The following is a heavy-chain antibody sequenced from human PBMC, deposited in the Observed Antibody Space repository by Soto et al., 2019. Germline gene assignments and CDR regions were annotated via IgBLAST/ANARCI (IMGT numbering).Heavy chain of an antibody. J-gene: IGHJ6*02. CDR3: ARAEYYYGMDV. Sequence: QVQLQESGPGLVKPSETLSLTCTVSGGSVSSGSYYWSWIRQPPGKGLEWIGYIYYSGSTNYNPSLQRRVTISVDTSKNQFSLKLSSVTAADTAVYYCARAEYYYGMDVWGQGTTVTVSS. V-gene: IGHV4-61*01. CDR2: IYYSGST. CDR1: GGSVSSGSYY.